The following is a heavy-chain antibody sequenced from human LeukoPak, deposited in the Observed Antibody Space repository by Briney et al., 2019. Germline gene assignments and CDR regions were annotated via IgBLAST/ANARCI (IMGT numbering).Heavy chain of an antibody. D-gene: IGHD4-17*01. V-gene: IGHV3-7*01. CDR3: ARRPTTASEGPFDY. Sequence: GGSLRLSCAASGFTISSYWMSWVRQAPGKGLEWVAKIKEDGSEKYYVDSVKGRFTISRDNAKNSLYPQMNSLRAEDTAVYYCARRPTTASEGPFDYWGQGTLVTVSS. J-gene: IGHJ4*02. CDR2: IKEDGSEK. CDR1: GFTISSYW.